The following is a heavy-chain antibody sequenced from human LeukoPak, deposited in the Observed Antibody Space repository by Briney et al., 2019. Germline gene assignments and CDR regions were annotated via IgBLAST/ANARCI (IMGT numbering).Heavy chain of an antibody. CDR2: IYYSGST. CDR1: GGSISSSSYY. Sequence: SETLSLTCTVSGGSISSSSYYWGWIRQPPGKGLEWIGSIYYSGSTYYNPSLKSRVTISVDTSKNQFSLKLSSVTAADTAVYYCARESYSNYVWFDPWGRGTLVTVSS. V-gene: IGHV4-39*07. CDR3: ARESYSNYVWFDP. J-gene: IGHJ5*02. D-gene: IGHD4-11*01.